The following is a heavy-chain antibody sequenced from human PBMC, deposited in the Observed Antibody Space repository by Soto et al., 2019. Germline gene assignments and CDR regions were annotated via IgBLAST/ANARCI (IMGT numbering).Heavy chain of an antibody. CDR1: GGSISSYY. J-gene: IGHJ6*02. D-gene: IGHD5-18*01. CDR2: IYYSGST. CDR3: ARDRGGYSYGYYYYYGMDV. V-gene: IGHV4-59*01. Sequence: LSLTCTVSGGSISSYYWSWIRQPPGKGLEWIGYIYYSGSTNYNPSLKSRVTISVDTSKNQFSLKLSSVTAADTAVYHCARDRGGYSYGYYYYYGMDVWGQGTTVTVSS.